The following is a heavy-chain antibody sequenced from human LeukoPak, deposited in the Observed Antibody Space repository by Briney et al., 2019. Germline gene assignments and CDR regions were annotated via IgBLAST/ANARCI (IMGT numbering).Heavy chain of an antibody. D-gene: IGHD6-13*01. CDR3: ARMYSSSWRVDFDY. J-gene: IGHJ4*02. CDR2: ISYSGSP. CDR1: GGSLSSGYSY. Sequence: MASETLSLTCTVSGGSLSSGYSYWSWIRQHPGKGLEWIGYISYSGSPYYNPSLESRVTISVDTSKNQFSLKLTSVTAADTAVYFCARMYSSSWRVDFDYWGQGTLVTVSS. V-gene: IGHV4-31*03.